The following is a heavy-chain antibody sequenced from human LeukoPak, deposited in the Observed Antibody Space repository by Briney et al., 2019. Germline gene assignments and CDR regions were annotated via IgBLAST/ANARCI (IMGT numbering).Heavy chain of an antibody. J-gene: IGHJ4*02. D-gene: IGHD2-21*02. Sequence: PSETLSLTCTMSGGGDSITDYYWSWIRQPPGKGLEWLGYVYHRGSTDYSPSLKSRLVISLDTSKSQFSLRLSSVTAADTAVYYCARDLVTALDYWGQGTLVTVSS. CDR1: GGGDSITDYY. CDR3: ARDLVTALDY. V-gene: IGHV4-59*01. CDR2: VYHRGST.